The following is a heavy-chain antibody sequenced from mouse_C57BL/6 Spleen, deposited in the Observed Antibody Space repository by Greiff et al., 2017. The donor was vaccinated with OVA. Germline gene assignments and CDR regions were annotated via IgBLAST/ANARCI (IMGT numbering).Heavy chain of an antibody. J-gene: IGHJ3*01. V-gene: IGHV5-4*01. CDR2: ISDGGSYT. D-gene: IGHD2-2*01. CDR1: GFTFSSYA. CDR3: ARDPSTMVTRTWFAY. Sequence: EVMLVESGGGLVKPGGSLILSCAASGFTFSSYAMSWVRQTPEKRLEWVATISDGGSYTNYPDNVKGRFTISRDNAKNNLYLQMSHRKSEDTAMYYCARDPSTMVTRTWFAYWGQGTLVTVSA.